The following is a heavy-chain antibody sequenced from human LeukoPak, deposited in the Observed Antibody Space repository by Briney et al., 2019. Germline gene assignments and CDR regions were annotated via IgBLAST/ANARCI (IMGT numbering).Heavy chain of an antibody. CDR3: ARGSYYGSGSYYNI. V-gene: IGHV4-34*01. Sequence: SETLSLTCAVYGGSFSGYYWSWIRQPPGKGLEWIGYINHGGSTKYNPSLKSRVTISVDTSKNQFSLKLRSVTAADTAVYYCARGSYYGSGSYYNIWGQGTLVTVSS. J-gene: IGHJ4*02. CDR2: INHGGST. D-gene: IGHD3-10*01. CDR1: GGSFSGYY.